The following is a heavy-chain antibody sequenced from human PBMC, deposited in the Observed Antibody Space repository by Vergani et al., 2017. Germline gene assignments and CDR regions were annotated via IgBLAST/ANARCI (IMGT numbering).Heavy chain of an antibody. V-gene: IGHV3-53*01. D-gene: IGHD3-9*01. CDR3: ARQNYDILTGLDAVDI. Sequence: EVQLVESGGGLIQPGGSLRLSCAASGFTVSSNYMSWVRQAPGKGLEWVSVIYSGGSTYYADSVKGRFTISRDNSKNTLYLQMNSLRAEDTAVYYCARQNYDILTGLDAVDIWGQGTMVTVSS. J-gene: IGHJ3*02. CDR2: IYSGGST. CDR1: GFTVSSNY.